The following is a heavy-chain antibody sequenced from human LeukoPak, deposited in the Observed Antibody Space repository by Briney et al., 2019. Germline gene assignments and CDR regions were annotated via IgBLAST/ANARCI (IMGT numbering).Heavy chain of an antibody. D-gene: IGHD2-2*01. Sequence: GGCLRLSCAASGFTLSSYSMNWVRQAPGTGLEWVSSMSSSSSYIYYADSVKGRFTISRDNAKNSLYLQMNSLRDADTAVYYCARGLPGSAFDIWGQGTMVTVSS. CDR2: MSSSSSYI. J-gene: IGHJ3*02. V-gene: IGHV3-21*01. CDR3: ARGLPGSAFDI. CDR1: GFTLSSYS.